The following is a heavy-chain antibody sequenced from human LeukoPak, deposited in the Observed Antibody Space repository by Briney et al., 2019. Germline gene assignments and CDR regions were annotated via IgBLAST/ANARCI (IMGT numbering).Heavy chain of an antibody. CDR2: IKQDGSEK. V-gene: IGHV3-7*03. Sequence: GGSLRLSCAASGFTFSSYWMSWVRQAPGKGLEWVANIKQDGSEKYYVDSVKGRFTISRDNAKNSLYLQMNSLRAEDTAVYYCAKDLGYGDPMGSLDYWGQGTLVTVSS. D-gene: IGHD4-17*01. CDR1: GFTFSSYW. CDR3: AKDLGYGDPMGSLDY. J-gene: IGHJ4*02.